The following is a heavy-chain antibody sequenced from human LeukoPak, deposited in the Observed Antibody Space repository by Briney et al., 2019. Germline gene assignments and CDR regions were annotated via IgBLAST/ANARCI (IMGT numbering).Heavy chain of an antibody. V-gene: IGHV1-2*06. D-gene: IGHD6-19*01. Sequence: ASVKVSCKASGYTFTGYYMHWVRQAPGQGLEWMGRINPNSGGTNYAQKFQGRVTMTRDTSISTAYMELSSLRSEDTAVYYCARDLPRYSSGWLGAHSGYYYGMDVWGQGTTVTVS. CDR3: ARDLPRYSSGWLGAHSGYYYGMDV. J-gene: IGHJ6*02. CDR1: GYTFTGYY. CDR2: INPNSGGT.